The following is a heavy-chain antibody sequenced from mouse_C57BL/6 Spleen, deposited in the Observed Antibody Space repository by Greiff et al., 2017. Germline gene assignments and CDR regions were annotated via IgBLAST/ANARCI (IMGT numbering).Heavy chain of an antibody. Sequence: LVESGAELVRPGTSVKVSCKASGYAFTNYLIEWVKQRPGQGLEWIGVINPGSGSTNFNEKFKGKATLTADKSSSTAYMQLSSLTSEDSAVYFCARSRDPWFAYWGQGTLVTVSA. CDR3: ARSRDPWFAY. V-gene: IGHV1-54*01. CDR2: INPGSGST. D-gene: IGHD3-3*01. CDR1: GYAFTNYL. J-gene: IGHJ3*01.